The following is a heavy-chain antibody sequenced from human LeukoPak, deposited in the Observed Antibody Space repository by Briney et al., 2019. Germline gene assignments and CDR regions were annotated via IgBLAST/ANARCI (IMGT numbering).Heavy chain of an antibody. V-gene: IGHV3-74*01. D-gene: IGHD5-18*01. J-gene: IGHJ4*02. CDR2: INSDGSST. CDR1: GFTFSSYE. Sequence: GGSLRLACGVSGFTFSSYELNWVRQAPGKGLVWVSRINSDGSSTSYADSVKGRFTISRDNAKNTLYLQMNSLRAEDTAVYYCARDRLWLKDWGQGTLVTVSS. CDR3: ARDRLWLKD.